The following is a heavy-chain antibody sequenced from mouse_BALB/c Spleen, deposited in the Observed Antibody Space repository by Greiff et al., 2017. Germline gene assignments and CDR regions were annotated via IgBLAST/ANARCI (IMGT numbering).Heavy chain of an antibody. V-gene: IGHV3-8*02. Sequence: DVQLQESGPSLVKPSQTLSLTCSVTGDSITSGYWNWIRKFPGNKLEYMGYISYSGSTYYNPSLKSRISITRDTSKNQYYLQLNSVTTEDTATYYCARGYDDEPYYFDYWGQGTTLTVSS. CDR2: ISYSGST. CDR1: GDSITSGY. D-gene: IGHD2-14*01. CDR3: ARGYDDEPYYFDY. J-gene: IGHJ2*01.